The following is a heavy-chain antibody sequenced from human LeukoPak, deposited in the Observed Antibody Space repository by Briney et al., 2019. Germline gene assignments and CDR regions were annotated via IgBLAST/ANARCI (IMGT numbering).Heavy chain of an antibody. CDR1: GFTFSSYA. J-gene: IGHJ4*02. D-gene: IGHD3-10*02. CDR3: GKGRSMLGELSGDY. Sequence: GGSLRLSCAASGFTFSSYAMHWVRQAPGKGLEWVSAISGSGDTTYYADSVRGRFTISRDTSKNTVYLQMHSLRVDDTAVYYCGKGRSMLGELSGDYWGQGTLVTVSS. CDR2: ISGSGDTT. V-gene: IGHV3-23*01.